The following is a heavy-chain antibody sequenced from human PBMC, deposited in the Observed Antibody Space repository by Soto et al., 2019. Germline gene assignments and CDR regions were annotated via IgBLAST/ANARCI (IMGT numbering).Heavy chain of an antibody. V-gene: IGHV3-53*04. CDR2: IYSCGTT. Sequence: EVQLVESGGGLVEPGGSLRLSGVASGFAARGHYMNWVRQTPDQGLEWLSVIYSCGTTYYADSVEGRFTISRHDSQNTLYLQMDNLRTEDTAVYYCARANKFNAFDVWGRGAMVTVSS. CDR3: ARANKFNAFDV. J-gene: IGHJ3*01. CDR1: GFAARGHY.